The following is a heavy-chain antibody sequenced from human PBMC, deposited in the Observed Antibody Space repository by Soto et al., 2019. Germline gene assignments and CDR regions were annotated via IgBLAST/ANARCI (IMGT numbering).Heavy chain of an antibody. CDR3: AREDYGMDV. CDR1: GFTFSSYC. V-gene: IGHV3-33*01. Sequence: PGGSLRLSCAASGFTFSSYCMHWVRQAPGKGLEWVAVIWYDGSNKYYADSVKGRFTISRDNSKNTLYLQMNSLRAEDTAVYYCAREDYGMDVWGQGTTVTVSS. J-gene: IGHJ6*02. CDR2: IWYDGSNK.